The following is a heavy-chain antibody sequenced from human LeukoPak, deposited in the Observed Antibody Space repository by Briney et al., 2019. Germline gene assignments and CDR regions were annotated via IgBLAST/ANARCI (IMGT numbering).Heavy chain of an antibody. D-gene: IGHD3-10*02. J-gene: IGHJ6*04. Sequence: QPGGSLRLSCAASGFTFSSYGMHWARQAPGKGLGWVAVISYDGSNKYYADSVKGRFTISRDNAKNSLYLQMNSLRAEDTAVYYCAELGITMIGGVWGKGTTVTISS. V-gene: IGHV3-30*18. CDR3: AELGITMIGGV. CDR2: ISYDGSNK. CDR1: GFTFSSYG.